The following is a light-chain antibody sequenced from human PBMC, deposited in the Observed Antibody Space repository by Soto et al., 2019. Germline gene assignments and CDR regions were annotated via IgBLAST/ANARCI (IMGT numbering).Light chain of an antibody. J-gene: IGLJ1*01. V-gene: IGLV4-69*01. CDR2: LNSDGSH. CDR1: SGHSSYA. Sequence: QLVLTQSPSASASLGASVKLTSTLSSGHSSYAIAWHQQQPEKGPRYLMKLNSDGSHSKGDGIPDRFSGSSSGAERYLTISSLQSEDEADYSCQTWVTGIYVFGTGTKVTVL. CDR3: QTWVTGIYV.